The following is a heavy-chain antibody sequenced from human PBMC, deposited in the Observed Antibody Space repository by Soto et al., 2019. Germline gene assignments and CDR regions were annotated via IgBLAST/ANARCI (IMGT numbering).Heavy chain of an antibody. CDR2: IAPKSGGT. D-gene: IGHD6-6*01. CDR1: GPTFIAYY. CDR3: ARISVSVPE. V-gene: IGHV1-2*02. Sequence: QLVQSGAEVKKPGAAVKVSCKTSGPTFIAYYIHWVRQAPGQGLEWMGWIAPKSGGTTNEQTFLCRATMTRDTSINTAYMERNTLTSDDTALYDRARISVSVPEWGQGTLITVSS. J-gene: IGHJ4*02.